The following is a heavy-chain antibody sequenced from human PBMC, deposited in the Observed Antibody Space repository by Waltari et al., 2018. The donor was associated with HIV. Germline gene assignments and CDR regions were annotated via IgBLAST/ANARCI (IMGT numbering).Heavy chain of an antibody. D-gene: IGHD3-16*02. CDR1: GCSISSSRHY. V-gene: IGHV4-39*01. CDR2: ISSSGIS. J-gene: IGHJ4*02. Sequence: QLQLQESGPGLVKPSETLSLTCIVSGCSISSSRHYWGWIRQPPGKGLEWLVTISSSGISFYNPSLKSRLTISVDTSKNRFSLRLSSVTAADTAVYYCARHLNHGHDYVWGSYRPFDYWGQGTLVTVSS. CDR3: ARHLNHGHDYVWGSYRPFDY.